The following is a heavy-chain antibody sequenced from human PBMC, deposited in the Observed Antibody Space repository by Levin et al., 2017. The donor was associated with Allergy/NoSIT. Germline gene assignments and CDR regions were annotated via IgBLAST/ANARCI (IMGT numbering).Heavy chain of an antibody. V-gene: IGHV4-39*01. Sequence: SETLSLTCTVSGGPISSSSYYWGWIRQPPGKGLEWIGSIYYSGSTYYNPSLKSRVTISVDTSKNQFSLKLSSVTAADTAVYDCAISAGSTMGGFDSWGRGTMVA. D-gene: IGHD3-10*01. CDR2: IYYSGST. J-gene: IGHJ3*02. CDR1: GGPISSSSYY. CDR3: AISAGSTMGGFDS.